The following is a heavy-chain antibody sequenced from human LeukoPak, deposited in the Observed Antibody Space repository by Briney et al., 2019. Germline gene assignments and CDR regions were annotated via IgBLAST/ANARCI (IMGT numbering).Heavy chain of an antibody. CDR1: GFTFSSYV. CDR3: GRLTR. V-gene: IGHV3-23*01. J-gene: IGHJ4*02. Sequence: GGSLTLSCAASGFTFSSYVMSWVRQAPGKAREWFSGISCRGGSTDYADSVKGRFTISRDNSKHTLYLQLNNLRAEDPALYYCGRLTRWGEGALVTVSS. CDR2: ISCRGGST. D-gene: IGHD1-1*01.